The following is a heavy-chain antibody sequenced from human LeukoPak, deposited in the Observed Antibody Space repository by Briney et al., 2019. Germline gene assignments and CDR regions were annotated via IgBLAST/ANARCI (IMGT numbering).Heavy chain of an antibody. V-gene: IGHV5-51*01. CDR2: INPGDSDT. Sequence: RGESLKISCQASGSSFTSSWIGWARQLPGKGLEWMAIINPGDSDTRYSPSFQGQVTISADKSISTVYLQWGSLKASDTAMYYCARQPGAGWFDPWGQGTLVTVSS. CDR3: ARQPGAGWFDP. J-gene: IGHJ5*02. D-gene: IGHD3-10*01. CDR1: GSSFTSSW.